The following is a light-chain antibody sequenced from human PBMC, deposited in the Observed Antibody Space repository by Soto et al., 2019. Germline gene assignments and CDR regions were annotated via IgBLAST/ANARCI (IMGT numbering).Light chain of an antibody. CDR2: WAS. CDR3: QQYFDVPFT. Sequence: DIVMTQSPDSLAVSLGERATMNCKCSRSVLYKSNNKNHLAWYQQKPGQPPQLIIYWASTRESGVPERFSGSGSGTDFTLTISSLEAEDAAFYWCQQYFDVPFTFGGGTKVDIK. CDR1: RSVLYKSNNKNH. V-gene: IGKV4-1*01. J-gene: IGKJ4*01.